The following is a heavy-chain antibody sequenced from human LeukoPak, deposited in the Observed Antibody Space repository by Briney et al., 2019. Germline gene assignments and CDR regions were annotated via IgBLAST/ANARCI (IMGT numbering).Heavy chain of an antibody. CDR2: ISGSGGST. V-gene: IGHV3-23*01. CDR1: GFTFSSYA. Sequence: GGSLRLSCAAFGFTFSSYAMSWVRQAPGKGLEWVSAISGSGGSTYYADSVKGRFTISRDNSKNTLYLQMNSLRAEDTAVYYCARRAGAYSHPYDYWGQGTLVTVSS. J-gene: IGHJ4*02. CDR3: ARRAGAYSHPYDY. D-gene: IGHD4/OR15-4a*01.